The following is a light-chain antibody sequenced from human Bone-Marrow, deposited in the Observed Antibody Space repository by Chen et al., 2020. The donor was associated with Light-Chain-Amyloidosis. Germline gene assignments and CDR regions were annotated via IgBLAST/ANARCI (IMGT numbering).Light chain of an antibody. CDR2: DAS. CDR3: QHRGGWPPLS. V-gene: IGKV3-11*01. CDR1: QTISTH. Sequence: EVVLTQSPATLSLSPGERATLSCRASQTISTHLVWYQQKPGQVPRLLIYDASTRATGIPARFSDSGSGTDFTRSISSLEAEDFAVYYCQHRGGWPPLSFGGGTKIEIK. J-gene: IGKJ4*01.